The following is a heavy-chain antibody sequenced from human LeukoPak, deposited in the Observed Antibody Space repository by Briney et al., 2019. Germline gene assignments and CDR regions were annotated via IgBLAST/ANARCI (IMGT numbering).Heavy chain of an antibody. V-gene: IGHV1-2*02. D-gene: IGHD1-7*01. CDR2: INPSSGGT. CDR3: ARDGTNTDDY. J-gene: IGHJ4*02. CDR1: GYTFTGNY. Sequence: EASVKVSGKASGYTFTGNYIHWVRQAPGQGLEWMGLINPSSGGTNYAQEFQGRVTMTRDTSISTAYMELSRLRSDDTAVYYCARDGTNTDDYWGQGTAVTVSS.